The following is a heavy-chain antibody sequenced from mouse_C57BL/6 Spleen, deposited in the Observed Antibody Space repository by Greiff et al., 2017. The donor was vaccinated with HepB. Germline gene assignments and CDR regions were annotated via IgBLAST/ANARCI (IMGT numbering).Heavy chain of an antibody. V-gene: IGHV1-69*01. CDR2: IDPSDSYT. Sequence: QVQLQQPGAELVMPGASVKLSCKASGYTFTSYWMHWVKQRPGQGLEWIGEIDPSDSYTNYNQKFKGKSTLTVDKSSSTAYMQRSSLTSEDSAVYYCARRYYGSSFYAMDYWGQGTSVTVSS. CDR1: GYTFTSYW. J-gene: IGHJ4*01. D-gene: IGHD1-1*01. CDR3: ARRYYGSSFYAMDY.